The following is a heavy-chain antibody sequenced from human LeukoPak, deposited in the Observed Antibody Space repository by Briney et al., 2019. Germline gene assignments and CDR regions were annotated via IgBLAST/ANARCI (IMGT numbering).Heavy chain of an antibody. D-gene: IGHD6-19*01. CDR2: ISGSGGST. CDR1: GFTFSSYA. Sequence: GGSLRLSCAASGFTFSSYAMSWVRQAPGKGLEWVSAISGSGGSTYYADSVKGRFTISRDNSKNTLYLQMNSLRAKDTAVYYCAKLDSGIAVAGIDYWGQGTLVTVSS. CDR3: AKLDSGIAVAGIDY. J-gene: IGHJ4*02. V-gene: IGHV3-23*01.